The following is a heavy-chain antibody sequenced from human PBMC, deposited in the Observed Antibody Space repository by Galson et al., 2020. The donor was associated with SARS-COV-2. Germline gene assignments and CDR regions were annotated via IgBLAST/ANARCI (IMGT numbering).Heavy chain of an antibody. J-gene: IGHJ6*02. D-gene: IGHD3-3*01. CDR3: ARGNSPCVTIFVVLAVSCGMDV. Sequence: SETLSLTCTVSGASISSDSYYWSWHPQPAGQGLEWIGRIHKSGNTNYNPSLCSHVTIPVATSKNQFSLKLTSVTAADTAVYYCARGNSPCVTIFVVLAVSCGMDVWGQGTTVTVSS. CDR2: IHKSGNT. V-gene: IGHV4-61*02. CDR1: GASISSDSYY.